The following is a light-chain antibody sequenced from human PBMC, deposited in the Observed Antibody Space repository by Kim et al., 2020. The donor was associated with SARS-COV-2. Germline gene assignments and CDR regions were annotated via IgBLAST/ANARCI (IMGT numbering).Light chain of an antibody. J-gene: IGKJ5*01. CDR1: QSVSSSY. V-gene: IGKV3-20*01. CDR3: QQYGSSIT. Sequence: EIVLTQSPGTLSLSPGERATLSCRASQSVSSSYLAWYQQQPGQAPRLLIYGASSRATGIPDRFSGSGSGTDFTLTISRLEPEDFAVYYCQQYGSSITFGQGTRREIK. CDR2: GAS.